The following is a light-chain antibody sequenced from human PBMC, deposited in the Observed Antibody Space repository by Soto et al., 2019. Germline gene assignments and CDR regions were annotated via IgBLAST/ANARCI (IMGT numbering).Light chain of an antibody. CDR1: QSISSW. J-gene: IGKJ1*01. CDR3: LQHNNYPPT. Sequence: DIQMTQSPSTLSPSVGDRVTITCRASQSISSWLAWYQKKPGKAPKLLIYKASSLESGVPSRFSGSGSGTEFNLTISRLQTEEFATYFCLQHNNYPPTFGQGTQGEIK. CDR2: KAS. V-gene: IGKV1-5*03.